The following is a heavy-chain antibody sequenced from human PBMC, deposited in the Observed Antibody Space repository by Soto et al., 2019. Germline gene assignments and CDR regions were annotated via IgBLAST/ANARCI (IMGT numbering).Heavy chain of an antibody. J-gene: IGHJ3*02. Sequence: CSRISKQKGKGLEWIGYIYYSGSTNYNPSLKSRVTISVDTSKNQFSLTLNSVTAADTAVYYCARHGTVYTTLPRAFDIWGQRTMVTFSS. D-gene: IGHD1-1*01. CDR3: ARHGTVYTTLPRAFDI. CDR2: IYYSGST. V-gene: IGHV4-59*08.